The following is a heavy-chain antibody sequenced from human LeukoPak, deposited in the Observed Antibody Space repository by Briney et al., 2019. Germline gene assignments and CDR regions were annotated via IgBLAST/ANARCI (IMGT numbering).Heavy chain of an antibody. CDR1: GYTFTSYD. Sequence: ASVKVSCKASGYTFTSYDINWVRQATGQGLEWMGWMNPNSGNTGYAQKFQGRVTMTWNTSISTAYMELSSLRSEDTAVYYCARGHRVTTPYYYYGMDVWGQGTTVTVSS. D-gene: IGHD4-17*01. CDR2: MNPNSGNT. V-gene: IGHV1-8*01. J-gene: IGHJ6*02. CDR3: ARGHRVTTPYYYYGMDV.